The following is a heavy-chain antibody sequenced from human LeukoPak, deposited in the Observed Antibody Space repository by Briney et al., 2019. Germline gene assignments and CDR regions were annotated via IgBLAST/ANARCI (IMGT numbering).Heavy chain of an antibody. Sequence: ASVTVSCKASGGTFSSYAITWVRQAPGQGLEWMGGTIPLFGTTQYAQKFQGRVTITTDESTNTAYMELSSLRAEDTAVYYCATGAYSNPGSYYYYYMDVWGKGTTVTVSS. CDR1: GGTFSSYA. CDR3: ATGAYSNPGSYYYYYMDV. CDR2: TIPLFGTT. D-gene: IGHD4-11*01. J-gene: IGHJ6*03. V-gene: IGHV1-69*05.